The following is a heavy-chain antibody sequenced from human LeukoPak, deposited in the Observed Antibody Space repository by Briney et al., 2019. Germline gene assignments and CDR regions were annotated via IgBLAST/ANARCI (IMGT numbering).Heavy chain of an antibody. CDR2: MSGSGDST. CDR3: ANPDSSGFYFSIRFDF. Sequence: GGSLRLSCTASGFTFSSYAMSWVRQAPGKGLEWVSAMSGSGDSTYYADSVKGRFTVSRDNSKNTLYLQMNSLRAEDTAVYFCANPDSSGFYFSIRFDFWGQGTLVTVSS. J-gene: IGHJ4*02. CDR1: GFTFSSYA. D-gene: IGHD3-22*01. V-gene: IGHV3-23*01.